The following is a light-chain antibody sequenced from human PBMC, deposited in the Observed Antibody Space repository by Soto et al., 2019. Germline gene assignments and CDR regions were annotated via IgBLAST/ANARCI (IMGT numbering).Light chain of an antibody. J-gene: IGKJ5*01. V-gene: IGKV3-11*01. CDR1: QSIHTS. CDR3: QQRNVWPPIT. CDR2: DST. Sequence: VLTQSPATLSLSPGERATLSCRASQSIHTSLAWYQQKPGQPPRLVVYDSTLRANGVPDRFGGSRSGTEFTLTINTLEPEDLAVYYCQQRNVWPPITFGQGTRREI.